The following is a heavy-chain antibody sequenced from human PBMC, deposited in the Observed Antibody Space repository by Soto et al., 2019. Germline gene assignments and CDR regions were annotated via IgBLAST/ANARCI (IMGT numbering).Heavy chain of an antibody. CDR3: ARWPQPRYTADPYAVDV. Sequence: ASVKVSCKASGGTFSSYAISWVRQAPGQGLEWMGGIIPIFGTANYAQKFQGRVTITADESTSTAYMELRSLRSEDTAVYYCARWPQPRYTADPYAVDVWGQGTRVTVSS. V-gene: IGHV1-69*13. D-gene: IGHD3-16*02. CDR2: IIPIFGTA. J-gene: IGHJ6*02. CDR1: GGTFSSYA.